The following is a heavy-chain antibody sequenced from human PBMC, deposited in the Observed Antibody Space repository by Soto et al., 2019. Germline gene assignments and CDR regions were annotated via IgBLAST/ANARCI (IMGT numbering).Heavy chain of an antibody. CDR1: GFTFSSYA. D-gene: IGHD2-2*01. V-gene: IGHV3-23*01. Sequence: PGGSLRLSCVASGFTFSSYAMTWVRQAPGKGLEWVSAISGSGGSTYYADSVKGRITISRDNSKNTLFLQMNSLRAEDTAVYYCSRYCTSTSCQAYSYYGMDVWGQGTTVTVSS. J-gene: IGHJ6*02. CDR2: ISGSGGST. CDR3: SRYCTSTSCQAYSYYGMDV.